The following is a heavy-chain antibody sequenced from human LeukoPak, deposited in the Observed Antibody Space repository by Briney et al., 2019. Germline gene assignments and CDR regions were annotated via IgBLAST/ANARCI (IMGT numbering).Heavy chain of an antibody. J-gene: IGHJ4*02. CDR2: IIPIFGTA. V-gene: IGHV1-69*05. D-gene: IGHD5-12*01. CDR3: ARNSVSQKDLVATIGDY. CDR1: GGTFSSYA. Sequence: GASVKVSCKASGGTFSSYAISWVRQAPGQGLEWMGRIIPIFGTANYAQKFQGRVTITTDESTSTAYMELSSLRSEDTAVYYCARNSVSQKDLVATIGDYWGQGTLVTVSS.